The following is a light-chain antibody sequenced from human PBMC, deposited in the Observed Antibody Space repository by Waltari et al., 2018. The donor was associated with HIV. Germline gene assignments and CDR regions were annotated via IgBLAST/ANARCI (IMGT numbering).Light chain of an antibody. CDR2: SNN. J-gene: IGLJ1*01. CDR1: SSNIGSNP. Sequence: QSVLTQPPSASGTPGQRVTISCSGSSSNIGSNPINWYRQLPGTAPKLLIYSNNQWPAGVRDRFLGSKSGTSASLAISGLQSEDEADYYCAAWDDSLHGYVFGTGTKVTVV. CDR3: AAWDDSLHGYV. V-gene: IGLV1-44*01.